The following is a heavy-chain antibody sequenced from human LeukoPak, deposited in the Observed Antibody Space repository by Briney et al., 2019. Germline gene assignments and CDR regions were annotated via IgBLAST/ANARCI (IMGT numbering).Heavy chain of an antibody. Sequence: SETLSLTCAVYGGSFSGYYWSWIRQPPGKGLEWIGEINHSGSNNYNPSLKSRVTISVDTSKNQFSLKLSSVTAADTAVYYCATIQRDHAFDIWGQGTMVTVSS. V-gene: IGHV4-34*01. J-gene: IGHJ3*02. CDR3: ATIQRDHAFDI. CDR1: GGSFSGYY. D-gene: IGHD6-25*01. CDR2: INHSGSN.